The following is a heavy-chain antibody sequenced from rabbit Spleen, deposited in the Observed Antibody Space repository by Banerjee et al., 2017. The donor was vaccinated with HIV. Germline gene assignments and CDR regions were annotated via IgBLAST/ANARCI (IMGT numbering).Heavy chain of an antibody. Sequence: QSLEESGGDLVKPGASLTLTCTASGFSFSNSYYMCWVRQAPGKGPEWIACIVAGSSGSTYYASWAKGRFTISKASSTTVTLQMTSLTAADTATYFCARDAGTSFSSYGMDLWAKGPWSPS. J-gene: IGHJ6*01. CDR2: IVAGSSGST. V-gene: IGHV1S40*01. CDR1: GFSFSNSYY. D-gene: IGHD8-1*01. CDR3: ARDAGTSFSSYGMDL.